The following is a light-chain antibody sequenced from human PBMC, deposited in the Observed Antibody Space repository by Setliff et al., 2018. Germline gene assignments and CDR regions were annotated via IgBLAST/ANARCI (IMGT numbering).Light chain of an antibody. CDR3: TSYTSSRTYV. J-gene: IGLJ1*01. Sequence: SALTQPASVSGSPGQSITISCTGTSSDVGGYNYVSWYQQHPGKAPKLMIYEVSDRPSGVSNRFSGSKSGNTASLTISGLQAEDGADYYCTSYTSSRTYVFGTGTKATVL. V-gene: IGLV2-14*01. CDR2: EVS. CDR1: SSDVGGYNY.